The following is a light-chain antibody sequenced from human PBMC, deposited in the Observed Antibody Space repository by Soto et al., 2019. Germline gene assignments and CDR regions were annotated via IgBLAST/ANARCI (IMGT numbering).Light chain of an antibody. V-gene: IGKV1-5*03. CDR3: QHYDTYPLT. CDR2: KAS. J-gene: IGKJ4*01. CDR1: QTISSW. Sequence: DIQMTQTPSTLSASVGDRVTITCRADQTISSWLAWYQQKPGKAPNLLIYKASSLHTGVASRFTGSGSGTEFTLTISSQQADDFGTYYCQHYDTYPLTVGGGTKVEIK.